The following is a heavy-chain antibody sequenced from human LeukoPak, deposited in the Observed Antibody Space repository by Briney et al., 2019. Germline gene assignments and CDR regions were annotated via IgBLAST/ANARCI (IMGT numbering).Heavy chain of an antibody. D-gene: IGHD4-17*01. Sequence: GASVKVSCKASGYTFTAYYMHWVRQAPGQGPEWMGWINPNSGVTNYAQKFQGRVIMTSDTSISTAYMEFSRLRSDDTAMYYCARDYGDLLYYYYGMDVWGQGTTVTVSS. J-gene: IGHJ6*02. V-gene: IGHV1-2*02. CDR2: INPNSGVT. CDR1: GYTFTAYY. CDR3: ARDYGDLLYYYYGMDV.